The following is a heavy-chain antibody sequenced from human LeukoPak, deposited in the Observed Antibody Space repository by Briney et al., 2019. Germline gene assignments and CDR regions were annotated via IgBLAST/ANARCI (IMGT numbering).Heavy chain of an antibody. Sequence: GGSLILSCAASGFTFSSYGMHWVRQAPGKGLEWVAFIRYDGSNKYYADSVKGRFTISRDNSKNTLYLQMNSLRAEDTAVYYCAKDRSIVLMVYAISYWGQGTLVTVSS. J-gene: IGHJ4*02. CDR2: IRYDGSNK. D-gene: IGHD2-8*01. CDR1: GFTFSSYG. CDR3: AKDRSIVLMVYAISY. V-gene: IGHV3-30*02.